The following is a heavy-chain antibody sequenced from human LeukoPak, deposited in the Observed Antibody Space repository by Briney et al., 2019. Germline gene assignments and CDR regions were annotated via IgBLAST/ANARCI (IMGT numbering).Heavy chain of an antibody. Sequence: SETLSLTCTVSGGSISSYYWSWIRQPAGKGLEWIGRIYTSGSTNYNPSLKSRVTMSVDTSKNQFSLKLSSVTAADTAVYCCARDRTYGGNSRYFDLWGRGTLVTVSS. V-gene: IGHV4-4*07. J-gene: IGHJ2*01. CDR2: IYTSGST. D-gene: IGHD4-23*01. CDR3: ARDRTYGGNSRYFDL. CDR1: GGSISSYY.